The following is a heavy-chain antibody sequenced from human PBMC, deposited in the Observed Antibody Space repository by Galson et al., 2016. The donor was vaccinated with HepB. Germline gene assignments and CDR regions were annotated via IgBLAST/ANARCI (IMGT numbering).Heavy chain of an antibody. V-gene: IGHV3-23*01. J-gene: IGHJ4*02. CDR2: ISGSGAGT. CDR3: AKGYGLWDY. CDR1: GFTFSTYA. D-gene: IGHD5-18*01. Sequence: SLRLSCAASGFTFSTYAMSWVRQAPGKGLEWVSAISGSGAGTYYAGSGKGRFTISRDNSKNTLYLQMNSLRAEDTAVYYCAKGYGLWDYWGQGTLVTVSS.